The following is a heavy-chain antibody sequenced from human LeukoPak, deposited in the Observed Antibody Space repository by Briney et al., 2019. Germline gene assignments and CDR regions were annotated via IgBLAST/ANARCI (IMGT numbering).Heavy chain of an antibody. Sequence: GGSLRLSCAASGFTFSSYWMSWVRQAPGKGLEWVSVIYSGGSTYYADSVKGRFTISRDNSKNTLYLQMNSLRAEDTAVYYCARDRQALVRGVTHFFDYWGQGTLVTVSS. CDR1: GFTFSSYW. CDR3: ARDRQALVRGVTHFFDY. D-gene: IGHD3-10*01. CDR2: IYSGGST. J-gene: IGHJ4*02. V-gene: IGHV3-66*01.